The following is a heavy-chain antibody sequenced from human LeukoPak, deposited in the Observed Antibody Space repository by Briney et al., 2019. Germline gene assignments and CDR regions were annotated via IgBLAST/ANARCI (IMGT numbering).Heavy chain of an antibody. CDR3: ARGGPAAGRFDY. Sequence: GGSLRLSCAASGFTFSTSAMHWVRQAPGKGLEWVAVISYDGSNTYYADSVKGRFTISRDNSKNTLYLQMNSLRAEDTAVYYCARGGPAAGRFDYWGQGTLVTVSS. CDR2: ISYDGSNT. J-gene: IGHJ4*02. V-gene: IGHV3-30*14. D-gene: IGHD6-13*01. CDR1: GFTFSTSA.